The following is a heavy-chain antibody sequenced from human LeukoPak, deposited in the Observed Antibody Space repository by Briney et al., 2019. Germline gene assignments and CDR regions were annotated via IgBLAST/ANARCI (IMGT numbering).Heavy chain of an antibody. D-gene: IGHD3-3*01. V-gene: IGHV3-23*01. CDR2: ISGSGGST. CDR1: GFTFSSYA. CDR3: AKLQPHFDFWSGYLDY. Sequence: GGSLRLSCAASGFTFSSYAMSWVRQAPGKGLEWVSAISGSGGSTYYADSVKGRFTISRDNSKNTLYLQMNSLRAGDTAVYYCAKLQPHFDFWSGYLDYWGQGTLVTVSS. J-gene: IGHJ4*02.